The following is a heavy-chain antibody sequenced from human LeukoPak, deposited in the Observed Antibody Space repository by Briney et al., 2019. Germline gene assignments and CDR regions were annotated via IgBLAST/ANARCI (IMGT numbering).Heavy chain of an antibody. CDR3: ARTFSSRDWFDP. Sequence: PSETLSLTCTVSGYSISSGYYWGWIRQPPGKGLEWIGSIYHSGSTYYNPSLKSRVTISVDTSKNQFSLKVSSVTAADTAVYYCARTFSSRDWFDPWGQGTLVTVSS. CDR2: IYHSGST. CDR1: GYSISSGYY. V-gene: IGHV4-38-2*02. D-gene: IGHD3-10*01. J-gene: IGHJ5*02.